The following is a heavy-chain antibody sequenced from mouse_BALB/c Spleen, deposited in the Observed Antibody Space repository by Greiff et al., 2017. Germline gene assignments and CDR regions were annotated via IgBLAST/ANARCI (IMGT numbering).Heavy chain of an antibody. CDR1: GFTFSSYG. J-gene: IGHJ3*01. CDR3: ANYGYDEVFAY. D-gene: IGHD2-2*01. CDR2: ISSGGSYT. V-gene: IGHV5-6*01. Sequence: EVQGVESGGDLVKPGGSLKLSCAASGFTFSSYGMSWVRQTPDKRLEWVATISSGGSYTYYPDSVKGRFTISRDNARNILYLQMSSLRSEDTAMYYCANYGYDEVFAYWGEGTLVTVSA.